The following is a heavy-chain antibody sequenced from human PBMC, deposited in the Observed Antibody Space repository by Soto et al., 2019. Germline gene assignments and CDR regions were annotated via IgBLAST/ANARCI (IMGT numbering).Heavy chain of an antibody. CDR1: GFTFSTYG. J-gene: IGHJ4*02. CDR3: ATDPIGAAAAL. Sequence: QVQLVESGGGVVQPGRSLRLSCAASGFTFSTYGVHWVRQAPGKGLERVAVIWYDGSNKYYADSVKGRFTISRDNSKNTLYLQMNSLRAEDTAVYYCATDPIGAAAALWGQGTLVTVSS. V-gene: IGHV3-33*01. CDR2: IWYDGSNK. D-gene: IGHD6-13*01.